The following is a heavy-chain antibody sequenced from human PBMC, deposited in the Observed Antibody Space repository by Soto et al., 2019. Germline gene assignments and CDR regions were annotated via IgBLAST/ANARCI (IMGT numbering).Heavy chain of an antibody. Sequence: ASVTVSCKASGYTFTSYGIIWVRQAPGQGLEWMGWISAYNGNTNYAQKLQGRVTMTTDTSTSTAYMELRSLRSDDTAVYYCARTYSYGSGSYYPGVLDYWGQGTLVTVSS. CDR2: ISAYNGNT. CDR3: ARTYSYGSGSYYPGVLDY. V-gene: IGHV1-18*01. D-gene: IGHD3-10*01. CDR1: GYTFTSYG. J-gene: IGHJ4*02.